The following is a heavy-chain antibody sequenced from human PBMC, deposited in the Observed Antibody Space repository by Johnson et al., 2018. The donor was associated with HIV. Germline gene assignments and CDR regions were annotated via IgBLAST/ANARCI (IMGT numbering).Heavy chain of an antibody. J-gene: IGHJ3*02. CDR3: AREGYSGSPNGRGAFDI. CDR2: INSDGSTT. D-gene: IGHD1-26*01. CDR1: GFTFSSYG. V-gene: IGHV3-NL1*01. Sequence: QVQLVESGGGVVQPGGSLRLSCAASGFTFSSYGMHWVRQAPGKGPVWVSRINSDGSTTDYADSVKGRFTISRDNAKNTLYLQMSSPGLEDTAVYYCAREGYSGSPNGRGAFDIWGQGTMVTVSS.